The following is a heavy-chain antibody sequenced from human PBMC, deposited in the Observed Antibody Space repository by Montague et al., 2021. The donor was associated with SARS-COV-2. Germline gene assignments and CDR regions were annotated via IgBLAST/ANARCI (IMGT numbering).Heavy chain of an antibody. CDR2: IYYSGST. D-gene: IGHD3-22*01. Sequence: SXTLSLTCTVSGGSISSYYWSWIRQPPGKGLEWIGYIYYSGSTNYNPSLKSRVTISVDTSKNQFSLKLSSVTAADTAVYYCARRGMGYDSSGYPPDAFDIWGQGTMVTVSS. CDR3: ARRGMGYDSSGYPPDAFDI. CDR1: GGSISSYY. J-gene: IGHJ3*02. V-gene: IGHV4-59*01.